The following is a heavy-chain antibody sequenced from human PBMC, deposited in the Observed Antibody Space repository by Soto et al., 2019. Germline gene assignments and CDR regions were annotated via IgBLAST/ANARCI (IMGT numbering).Heavy chain of an antibody. CDR3: ARMGGGNYDSTLILDY. V-gene: IGHV1-18*01. CDR2: ISAYNGNT. CDR1: GYTFTSYG. D-gene: IGHD3-22*01. J-gene: IGHJ4*02. Sequence: ASVKVSCKASGYTFTSYGISWVRQAPGQGLEWMGWISAYNGNTNYAQKLQGRVTMTTDTSTSTAYMELRSLRSDDTAVYYCARMGGGNYDSTLILDYWGQGTLVTVSS.